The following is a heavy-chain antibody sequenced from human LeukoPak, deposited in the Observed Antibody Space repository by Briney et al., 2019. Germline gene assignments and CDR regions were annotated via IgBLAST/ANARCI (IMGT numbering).Heavy chain of an antibody. CDR1: GFSFSNYA. V-gene: IGHV3-23*01. J-gene: IGHJ4*02. CDR2: ISGRGANT. D-gene: IGHD1-26*01. CDR3: ARDPHSLDF. Sequence: GGSLRLSCAASGFSFSNYAMSWVRQAPGKGLEWVSAISGRGANTYYADSVKGRFTISRDNSKNTLYMQMNSLRAEDTAVYYCARDPHSLDFWGQGTLVTVSS.